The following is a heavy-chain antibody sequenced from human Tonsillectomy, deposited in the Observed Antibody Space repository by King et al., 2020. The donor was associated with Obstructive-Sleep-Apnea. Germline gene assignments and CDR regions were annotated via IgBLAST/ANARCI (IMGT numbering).Heavy chain of an antibody. Sequence: QLQESGPGLVKSSETLSLTCTVSGYSISSGYYWGWIRQPPGRGLEWIGSISHFVRTHYNPSLESRATISIDTSMNQFSLNLNSVTATDTAVYYCGRVNWNFDCWGQGIPVTVSS. J-gene: IGHJ4*02. V-gene: IGHV4-38-2*02. CDR3: GRVNWNFDC. CDR2: ISHFVRT. CDR1: GYSISSGYY. D-gene: IGHD3-3*01.